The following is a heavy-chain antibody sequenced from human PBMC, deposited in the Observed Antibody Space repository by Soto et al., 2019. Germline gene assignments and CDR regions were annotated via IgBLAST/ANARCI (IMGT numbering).Heavy chain of an antibody. CDR3: AKDFGHYDILSGYPTFGY. J-gene: IGHJ4*02. CDR2: VSRSGDNT. CDR1: GFTFSSFA. V-gene: IGHV3-23*01. Sequence: EVQLLESGGGLVQPGGSLRLSCAASGFTFSSFAMSWVRQAPGEGLEWVSAVSRSGDNTYYADSVKGRFAISRDNSKNSLYLQMNSLRAEDTAVYYFAKDFGHYDILSGYPTFGYWGQGTLVTVSS. D-gene: IGHD3-9*01.